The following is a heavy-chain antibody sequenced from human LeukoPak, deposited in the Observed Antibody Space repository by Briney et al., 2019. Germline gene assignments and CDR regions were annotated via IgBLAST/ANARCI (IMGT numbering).Heavy chain of an antibody. J-gene: IGHJ1*01. Sequence: PGGSLRLSCAASGFTFSSYWMHWVRQAPGKGLVWVSRINTDGSSTSYADSVKGRFTISRDNAKNTLYLQMNSLRAEDTAVYYCAREVLRAGLASGFQHWGQGTLVTVSS. D-gene: IGHD2/OR15-2a*01. CDR1: GFTFSSYW. CDR3: AREVLRAGLASGFQH. V-gene: IGHV3-74*01. CDR2: INTDGSST.